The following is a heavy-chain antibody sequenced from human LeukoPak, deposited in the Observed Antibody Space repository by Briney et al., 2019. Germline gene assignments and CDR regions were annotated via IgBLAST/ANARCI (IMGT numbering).Heavy chain of an antibody. CDR2: TYYRSKWSD. Sequence: SQTLSLTCAISGDSVSSNSAAWNWIRQSPSRGLEWLGRTYYRSKWSDDYAVSVKSRITINPDTSKNQFSLQLNSVTPEDTAVYYCARAFWDCSNPSCTAKGFDHWGQGTLVTVSS. V-gene: IGHV6-1*01. D-gene: IGHD2-2*01. J-gene: IGHJ4*02. CDR3: ARAFWDCSNPSCTAKGFDH. CDR1: GDSVSSNSAA.